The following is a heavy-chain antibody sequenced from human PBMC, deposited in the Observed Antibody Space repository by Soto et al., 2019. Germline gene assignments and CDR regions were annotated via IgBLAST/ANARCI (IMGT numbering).Heavy chain of an antibody. V-gene: IGHV3-23*01. Sequence: EVQLLESGGGLVQPGGSLRLSCAASGFAFSCCGMRWVRQAPGKGLDYVSTIHCDGDYIHYADSVKGRFTISRDNSRNTLYLQMNNLRADDTSVYYCVKNLGAGRFSSWSFAPCGRGSLVPVSS. CDR3: VKNLGAGRFSSWSFAP. CDR2: IHCDGDYI. D-gene: IGHD1-26*01. J-gene: IGHJ2*01. CDR1: GFAFSCCG.